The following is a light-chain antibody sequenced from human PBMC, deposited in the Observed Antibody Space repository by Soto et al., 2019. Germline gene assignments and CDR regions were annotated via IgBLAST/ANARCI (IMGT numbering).Light chain of an antibody. CDR3: QHYNSYGT. CDR2: AAT. J-gene: IGKJ1*01. Sequence: DIQMTQSPSSLSASVGDRVTITCRASQGIGNYLAWYQQKPGRVPKLLIHAATTLQSGVPSRFSGSGTGTEFTLTISSLQPDDFATYYCQHYNSYGTFGQGTKVDIK. CDR1: QGIGNY. V-gene: IGKV1-27*01.